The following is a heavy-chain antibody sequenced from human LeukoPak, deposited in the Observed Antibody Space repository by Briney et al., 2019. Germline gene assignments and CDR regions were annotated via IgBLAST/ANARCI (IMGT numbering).Heavy chain of an antibody. V-gene: IGHV4-34*01. CDR1: GGSFSGYY. CDR3: ARDYVGVAGTFDY. D-gene: IGHD6-19*01. CDR2: INHSGST. J-gene: IGHJ4*02. Sequence: SETLSLTCAVYGGSFSGYYWSWIRQPPGKGLEWVGEINHSGSTNYNPSLKSRVTISLDTSKNQFSLRLSSVTAADTAVYYCARDYVGVAGTFDYWGQGTLVTVSS.